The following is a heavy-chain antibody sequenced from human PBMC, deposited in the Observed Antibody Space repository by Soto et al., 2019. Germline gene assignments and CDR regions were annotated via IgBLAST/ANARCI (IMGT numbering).Heavy chain of an antibody. CDR1: GYTFTSYA. V-gene: IGHV1-3*01. D-gene: IGHD3-3*01. CDR3: AREDFWSGYYYTDY. J-gene: IGHJ4*02. CDR2: INAGNGNT. Sequence: ASVKVSCKASGYTFTSYAMHWVRQAPGQRLEWMGWINAGNGNTTYSQKFQGRVTITRDTSASTAYMELSSLRSEDTAVYYCAREDFWSGYYYTDYWGQGTLVTVSS.